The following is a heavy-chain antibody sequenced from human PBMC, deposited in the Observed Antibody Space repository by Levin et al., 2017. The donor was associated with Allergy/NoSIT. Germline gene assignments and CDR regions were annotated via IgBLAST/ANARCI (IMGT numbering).Heavy chain of an antibody. D-gene: IGHD2-21*02. CDR2: IRSKGNSYAT. CDR1: GFTFSGSA. J-gene: IGHJ4*02. CDR3: TRDGIYCGGDCSGVVPFDC. Sequence: GGSLRLSCAASGFTFSGSAMHWVRQASGKGLEWVGRIRSKGNSYATAYAASVQGRFTISRDDSKKTAYLQMNSLKTEDTAVYYCTRDGIYCGGDCSGVVPFDCWGQGTLVTVSS. V-gene: IGHV3-73*01.